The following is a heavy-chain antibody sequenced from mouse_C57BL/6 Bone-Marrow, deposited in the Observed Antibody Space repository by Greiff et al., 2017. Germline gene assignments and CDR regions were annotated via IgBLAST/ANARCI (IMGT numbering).Heavy chain of an antibody. CDR3: AALIYYGNYVEAMDY. CDR2: IDPEDGET. J-gene: IGHJ4*01. Sequence: VQLQPSGAELVKPGASVKLSCTASGFNIKDYYMHWVKQRTEQGLEWIGRIDPEDGETKYAPKFQGKATITADTSSNTAYLQLSSLTSEDPAVYYCAALIYYGNYVEAMDYWGQGTSVTVSS. V-gene: IGHV14-2*01. D-gene: IGHD2-1*01. CDR1: GFNIKDYY.